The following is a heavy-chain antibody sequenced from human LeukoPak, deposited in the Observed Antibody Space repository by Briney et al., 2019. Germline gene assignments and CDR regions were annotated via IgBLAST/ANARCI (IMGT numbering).Heavy chain of an antibody. CDR1: GGSITGYY. Sequence: SETLSLTCTVSGGSITGYYQWIRQPPGKGLEWIGYIYHSGETNYNPSLKSRVTISVDTSKDQFSLQLSSVTAADTAVYYCARDGEGGYSGYDYAFDIWGQGTKVTVSS. J-gene: IGHJ3*02. CDR3: ARDGEGGYSGYDYAFDI. CDR2: IYHSGET. V-gene: IGHV4-59*01. D-gene: IGHD5-12*01.